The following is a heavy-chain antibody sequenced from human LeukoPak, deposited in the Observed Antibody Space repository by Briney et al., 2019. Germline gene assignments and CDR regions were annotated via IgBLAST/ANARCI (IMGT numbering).Heavy chain of an antibody. CDR1: GFTFSSYG. J-gene: IGHJ4*02. V-gene: IGHV3-30*18. D-gene: IGHD3-16*01. CDR3: AKVADDYVPPYFDY. Sequence: GGSLRLSCAASGFTFSSYGMHWVRQAPGKGLEWVAVISYDGSNKYYADSVKGRFTISRDNSKNTLYLQMNSLRAEDTAVYYCAKVADDYVPPYFDYWGQGTLATVSS. CDR2: ISYDGSNK.